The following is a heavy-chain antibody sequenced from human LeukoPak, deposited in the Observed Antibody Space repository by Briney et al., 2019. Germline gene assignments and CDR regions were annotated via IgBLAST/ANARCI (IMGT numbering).Heavy chain of an antibody. CDR1: GYSFTRHY. Sequence: ASVKVSCKASGYSFTRHYMHWVRQAPGQGLEWLGLINPSGSWTLYAQKFQGRVSMTRDMSTTTDYMELSSLRSEDTAVYYCATRQDTMLSYYYYMDVWGQGTMVTVSS. D-gene: IGHD3-10*02. V-gene: IGHV1-46*01. CDR2: INPSGSWT. CDR3: ATRQDTMLSYYYYMDV. J-gene: IGHJ6*03.